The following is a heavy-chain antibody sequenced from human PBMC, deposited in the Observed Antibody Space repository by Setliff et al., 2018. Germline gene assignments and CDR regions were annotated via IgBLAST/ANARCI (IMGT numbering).Heavy chain of an antibody. CDR3: AAIGLDTALITGVLFDF. CDR1: GYTFTGYY. V-gene: IGHV1-2*04. CDR2: INPNSGGT. J-gene: IGHJ4*02. Sequence: EASVKVSCKASGYTFTGYYMHWVRQAPGQGLEWMGWINPNSGGTNYAQKFQGWVTMTRDTSISTAYMELSSLRSEDTAVYYCAAIGLDTALITGVLFDFWGQGTLVTVSS. D-gene: IGHD5-18*01.